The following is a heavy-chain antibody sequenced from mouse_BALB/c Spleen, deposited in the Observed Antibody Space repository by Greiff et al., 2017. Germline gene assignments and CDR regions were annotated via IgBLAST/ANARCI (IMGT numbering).Heavy chain of an antibody. CDR2: IYWDDDK. D-gene: IGHD2-1*01. CDR1: GFSLSTSGMG. CDR3: ARRAGNSLAMDY. J-gene: IGHJ4*01. Sequence: QVTLKESGPGILQPSQTLSLTCSFSGFSLSTSGMGVSWIRQPSGKGLEWLAHIYWDDDKRYNPSLKSRLTISKDTSRNQVFLKITSVDTADTATYYCARRAGNSLAMDYWGQGTSVTVSS. V-gene: IGHV8-12*01.